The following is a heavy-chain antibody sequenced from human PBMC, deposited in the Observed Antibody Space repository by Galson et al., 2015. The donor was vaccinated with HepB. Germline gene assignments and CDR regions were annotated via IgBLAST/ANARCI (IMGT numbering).Heavy chain of an antibody. V-gene: IGHV1-69*13. CDR2: IIPIFGTA. CDR3: ARGAKDIVVVPAATHYYYYYGMDV. Sequence: SVKVSCKASGGTFSSYAISWVRQAPGQGLEWMGGIIPIFGTANYAQKFQGRVTITADESTSTAYMELSSLGSEDTAVYYCARGAKDIVVVPAATHYYYYYGMDVWGQGTTVTVSS. J-gene: IGHJ6*02. D-gene: IGHD2-2*01. CDR1: GGTFSSYA.